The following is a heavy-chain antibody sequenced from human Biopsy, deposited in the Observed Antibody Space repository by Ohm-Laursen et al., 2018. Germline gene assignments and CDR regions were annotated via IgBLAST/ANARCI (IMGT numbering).Heavy chain of an antibody. CDR3: ARESALAGDFDS. J-gene: IGHJ4*02. Sequence: PSETLSLTCTVSGASVTSGSYYWSWIRQPPGKGLEWLGYISNIGSTNYNPSFKSRVTISVDTSKNHFSLKLTSVTAADTAVYYCARESALAGDFDSWGQGTLVTVSS. CDR1: GASVTSGSYY. D-gene: IGHD6-19*01. V-gene: IGHV4-61*01. CDR2: ISNIGST.